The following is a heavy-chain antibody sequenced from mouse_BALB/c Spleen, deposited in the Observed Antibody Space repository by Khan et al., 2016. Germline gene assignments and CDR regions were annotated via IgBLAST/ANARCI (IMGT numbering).Heavy chain of an antibody. CDR1: GFDFSRYW. J-gene: IGHJ2*01. D-gene: IGHD1-1*01. CDR3: AGLYCYGCVDY. Sequence: EVKLLESGGGLVQPGGSLKLSCAASGFDFSRYWMSWVRQVPGKGLEWIGEINPDSSTINYSPSLKDKFIISRDNAKNTLYLQMSKVRSEDTAHYYCAGLYCYGCVDYWGRGTTLSVSS. CDR2: INPDSSTI. V-gene: IGHV4-1*02.